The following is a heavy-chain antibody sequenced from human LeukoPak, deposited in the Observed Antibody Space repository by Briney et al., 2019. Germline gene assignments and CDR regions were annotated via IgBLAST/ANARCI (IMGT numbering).Heavy chain of an antibody. Sequence: QLGGSLRLSCAASGFTFTTYWMAWVRQAPGKGLEWVANIRQDGGEKYYVDSVKGRFTISRDNAQNSLYLHISSLGAEDTAVYYCARHREGATQVGLFTFWGQGTLVIVSS. CDR3: ARHREGATQVGLFTF. D-gene: IGHD3-3*01. CDR1: GFTFTTYW. CDR2: IRQDGGEK. V-gene: IGHV3-7*01. J-gene: IGHJ4*02.